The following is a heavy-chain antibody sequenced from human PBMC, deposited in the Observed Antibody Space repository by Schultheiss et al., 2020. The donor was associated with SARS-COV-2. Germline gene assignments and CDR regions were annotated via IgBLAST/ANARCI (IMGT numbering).Heavy chain of an antibody. V-gene: IGHV4-34*01. CDR3: ARDQGAAAGSDAFDI. Sequence: SETLSLTCAVYGGSFSGYYWSWIRQPPGKGLEWIGEINHSGSTNYNPSLKSRVTISVDTSKNQFSLKLSSVTAADTAVYYCARDQGAAAGSDAFDIWGQGTTVTVSS. CDR2: INHSGST. J-gene: IGHJ3*02. D-gene: IGHD6-13*01. CDR1: GGSFSGYY.